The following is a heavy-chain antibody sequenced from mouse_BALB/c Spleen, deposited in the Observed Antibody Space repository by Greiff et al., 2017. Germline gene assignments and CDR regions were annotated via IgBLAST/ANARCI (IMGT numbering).Heavy chain of an antibody. V-gene: IGHV5-17*02. CDR2: ISSGSSTI. J-gene: IGHJ4*01. D-gene: IGHD2-2*01. CDR1: GFTFSSFG. Sequence: EVQLVESGGGLVQPGGSRKLSCAASGFTFSSFGMHWVRQAPEKGLEWVAYISSGSSTIYYADTVKGRFTISRDNPKNTLFLQMTSLRSEDTAMYYCARYDGYDYYAMDYWGQGTSFTVSS. CDR3: ARYDGYDYYAMDY.